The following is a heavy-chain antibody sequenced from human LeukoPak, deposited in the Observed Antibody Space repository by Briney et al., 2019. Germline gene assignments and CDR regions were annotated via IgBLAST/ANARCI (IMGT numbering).Heavy chain of an antibody. CDR3: ARHEYSGSYYGLSWFNP. J-gene: IGHJ5*02. Sequence: SETLSLTCTVSGGSISSSGYYWGWIRQPPGKGLEWIASIYYSGSTYYNPSLKSRVTISVDTSKNQLSLKLSSLTAADTAVYYCARHEYSGSYYGLSWFNPWGQGTLVTVSS. V-gene: IGHV4-39*01. CDR2: IYYSGST. CDR1: GGSISSSGYY. D-gene: IGHD1-26*01.